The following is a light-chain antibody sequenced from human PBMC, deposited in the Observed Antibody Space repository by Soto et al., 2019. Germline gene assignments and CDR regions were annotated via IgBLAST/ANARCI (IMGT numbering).Light chain of an antibody. Sequence: QSALTQPASVSGSPGQSITISCTGTSSDVGGYSYVSWYQHHPGKAPKLLIYTVSNRPSGVSNRFSGSKSGNTASLTISGLQAEDEADYYCSSYASSSTLVFGTGTKVTV. V-gene: IGLV2-14*01. J-gene: IGLJ1*01. CDR1: SSDVGGYSY. CDR2: TVS. CDR3: SSYASSSTLV.